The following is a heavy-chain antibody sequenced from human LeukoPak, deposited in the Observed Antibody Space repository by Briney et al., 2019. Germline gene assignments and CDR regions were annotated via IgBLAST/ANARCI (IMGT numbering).Heavy chain of an antibody. CDR3: VRGVAITFGRVIVNFDY. V-gene: IGHV3-30*04. Sequence: GGSLTLSCAASGLTFSNYAMHWSRQAPGKGLEWVAVISFDGTDKYYTDSVKGRFTISRDNPKNALYLQMNSLRAEDTAVYYCVRGVAITFGRVIVNFDYWGQGSLVTVSS. CDR1: GLTFSNYA. J-gene: IGHJ4*02. CDR2: ISFDGTDK. D-gene: IGHD3-16*02.